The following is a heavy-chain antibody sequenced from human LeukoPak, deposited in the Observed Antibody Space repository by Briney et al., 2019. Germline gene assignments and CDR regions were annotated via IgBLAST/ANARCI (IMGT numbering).Heavy chain of an antibody. D-gene: IGHD4-17*01. CDR1: GGSISSYY. Sequence: SETLSLTCTVSGGSISSYYWSWIRQPPGKGLEWIGYIYYSGSTNYNPSLKSRVTISVDTSKNQFSLKLSSVTAADTAVYYCARLDYGDYAPPSPNDHYPYMDVWGKGTTVTASS. V-gene: IGHV4-59*01. CDR3: ARLDYGDYAPPSPNDHYPYMDV. J-gene: IGHJ6*03. CDR2: IYYSGST.